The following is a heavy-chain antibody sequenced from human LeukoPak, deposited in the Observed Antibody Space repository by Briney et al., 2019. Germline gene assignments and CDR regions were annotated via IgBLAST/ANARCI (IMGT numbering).Heavy chain of an antibody. CDR2: ISYDGSNK. J-gene: IGHJ4*02. D-gene: IGHD6-13*01. CDR1: GFTFSSYG. CDR3: AKGAGYSSSYLYYFDY. Sequence: GRSLRLSCAASGFTFSSYGMHWVRQAPGKGLEWVAVISYDGSNKYYADSVKGRFTISRDNSKNTLYLQMNSLRAEDTAVYYCAKGAGYSSSYLYYFDYWGQGTLVTVSS. V-gene: IGHV3-30*18.